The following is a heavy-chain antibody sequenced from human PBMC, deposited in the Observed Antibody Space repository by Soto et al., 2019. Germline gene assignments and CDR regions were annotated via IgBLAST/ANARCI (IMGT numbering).Heavy chain of an antibody. CDR1: GFTFSDYY. CDR2: ISDGSTYT. V-gene: IGHV3-11*06. J-gene: IGHJ4*02. D-gene: IGHD6-19*01. Sequence: GGSLRLSCAASGFTFSDYYMSWIRQAPGKGLEWISYISDGSTYTNYADSVKGRFTISRDNAKSSLFLQMNSLRAEDTAVYYCARGTVSTGWYLFDYWGQGTLVTVSS. CDR3: ARGTVSTGWYLFDY.